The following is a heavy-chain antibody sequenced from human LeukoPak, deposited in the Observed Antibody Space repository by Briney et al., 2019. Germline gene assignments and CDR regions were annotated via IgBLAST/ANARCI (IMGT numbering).Heavy chain of an antibody. V-gene: IGHV4-61*02. Sequence: SQTLSLTCTVSGGSISSGSYYWSWIRQPAGKGLEWIGRIYTSGSTNYNPSLKSRVTISVDTSKNQFSLKLSSVTAADTAVYYCAGGTGYGYLNWFDPWGQGTLVTVSS. D-gene: IGHD5-18*01. CDR1: GGSISSGSYY. CDR2: IYTSGST. J-gene: IGHJ5*02. CDR3: AGGTGYGYLNWFDP.